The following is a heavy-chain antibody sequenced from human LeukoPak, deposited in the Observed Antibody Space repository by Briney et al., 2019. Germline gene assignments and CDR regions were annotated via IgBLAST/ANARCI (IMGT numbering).Heavy chain of an antibody. CDR2: IKQDGREK. V-gene: IGHV3-7*03. J-gene: IGHJ3*02. Sequence: GGSLRLFCAASGFTFRIYRMSGARHAPGEAREGVAYIKQDGREKIYGDSMEGRFTTSRDNAKSSVYLQMNSLRAEDTAVYYCARVGRWLQFGPTGAFDIWGQGTMVTVSS. D-gene: IGHD5-24*01. CDR1: GFTFRIYR. CDR3: ARVGRWLQFGPTGAFDI.